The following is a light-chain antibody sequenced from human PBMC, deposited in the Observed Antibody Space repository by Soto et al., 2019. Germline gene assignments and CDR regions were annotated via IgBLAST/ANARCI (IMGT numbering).Light chain of an antibody. Sequence: QSVLTQPASVSRSPGQSITISCTGTSSDVATYNFVSWYQQHPGKAPKLLIYDVSNRPSGVSNRFSGSKSGNTASLTISGLQAEDEADYYCSSYTISSVVFGGGTQLTVL. V-gene: IGLV2-14*03. CDR3: SSYTISSVV. CDR1: SSDVATYNF. J-gene: IGLJ2*01. CDR2: DVS.